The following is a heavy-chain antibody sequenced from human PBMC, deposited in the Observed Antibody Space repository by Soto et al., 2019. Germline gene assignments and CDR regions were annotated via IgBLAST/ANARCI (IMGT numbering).Heavy chain of an antibody. Sequence: QVQLVQSGAEVKKPGSSVKVSCKASGGTFSSYAISWVRQAPGQGLEWMGGIIPIFGTANYAQKFQGRVTITADEATSTAYRELGSLRLEETAVYSCARDWRDYVGGSYRFNWFAPWGQGPLVPVSS. CDR2: IIPIFGTA. D-gene: IGHD3-16*02. J-gene: IGHJ5*02. CDR1: GGTFSSYA. CDR3: ARDWRDYVGGSYRFNWFAP. V-gene: IGHV1-69*01.